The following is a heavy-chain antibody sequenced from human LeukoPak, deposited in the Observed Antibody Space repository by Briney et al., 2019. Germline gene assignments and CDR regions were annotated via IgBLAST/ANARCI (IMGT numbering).Heavy chain of an antibody. CDR1: GGTFNNYD. V-gene: IGHV1-69*13. J-gene: IGHJ6*02. CDR2: IIPIFGTA. D-gene: IGHD2-2*01. Sequence: ASVKVSCRASGGTFNNYDISWVRQAPGQGLEWMGGIIPIFGTANYSQRFQGRVTITADESTSTAYMELSNLRSEDTAVYYCARDLGYCSSTSCYVYYYYYGMDVWGQGTTVTVSS. CDR3: ARDLGYCSSTSCYVYYYYYGMDV.